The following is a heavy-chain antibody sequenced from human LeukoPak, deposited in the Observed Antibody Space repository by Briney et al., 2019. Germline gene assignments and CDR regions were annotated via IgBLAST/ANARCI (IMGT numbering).Heavy chain of an antibody. CDR1: GFTFDDYA. Sequence: GGSLRLSCAASGFTFDDYAMHWVRQAPGKGLEWVSGISWNSGSIGYADSVKGRFTISRDNAKNSLYLQMNSLGAEDTALYYCAKGGSGDIVVVVAATPFDYWGQGTLVTVSS. D-gene: IGHD2-15*01. CDR3: AKGGSGDIVVVVAATPFDY. V-gene: IGHV3-9*01. CDR2: ISWNSGSI. J-gene: IGHJ4*02.